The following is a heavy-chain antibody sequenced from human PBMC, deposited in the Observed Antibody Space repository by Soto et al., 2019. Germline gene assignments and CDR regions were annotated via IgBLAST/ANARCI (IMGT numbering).Heavy chain of an antibody. CDR2: IYYSGST. CDR3: ARKGGDTASLSYFDY. D-gene: IGHD3-16*01. V-gene: IGHV4-28*01. J-gene: IGHJ4*02. Sequence: QVQLQESGPGLVKPSDTLSLTCAVSGYSISSSNWWGWIRQPPGKGLEWIGYIYYSGSTYYNPSLKNRVTMPVDTSKNQFSLKLSSVTAVDTAVYYCARKGGDTASLSYFDYWGQGTLVTVSS. CDR1: GYSISSSNW.